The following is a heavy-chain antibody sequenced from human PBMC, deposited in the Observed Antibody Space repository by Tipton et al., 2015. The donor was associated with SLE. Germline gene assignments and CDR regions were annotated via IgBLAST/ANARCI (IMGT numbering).Heavy chain of an antibody. Sequence: TLSLTCAVYGGSFSGYYWSWIRQPPGKGLEWIGEINHSGNTKYNPSLESRVTISVDTSKNQFSLRLTSVTAADTAVYFCARVLKPYHFGGSGYYESDYFDYWGHGTLVTVSA. D-gene: IGHD3-22*01. CDR1: GGSFSGYY. V-gene: IGHV4-34*01. CDR3: ARVLKPYHFGGSGYYESDYFDY. J-gene: IGHJ4*01. CDR2: INHSGNT.